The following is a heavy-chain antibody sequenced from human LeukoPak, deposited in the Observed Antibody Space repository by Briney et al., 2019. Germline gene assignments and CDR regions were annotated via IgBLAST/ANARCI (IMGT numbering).Heavy chain of an antibody. V-gene: IGHV3-48*01. J-gene: IGHJ2*01. CDR1: GFTFSSYS. CDR2: ISSSSSTI. CDR3: AKANPGYSYGLGDFDL. D-gene: IGHD5-18*01. Sequence: GGSLRLSCAASGFTFSSYSMSWVRQAPGKGLEWVSYISSSSSTIYYADSVKGRFTISRDNAKNSLYLQMNSLRVEDTAVYYCAKANPGYSYGLGDFDLWGRGTLVTVSS.